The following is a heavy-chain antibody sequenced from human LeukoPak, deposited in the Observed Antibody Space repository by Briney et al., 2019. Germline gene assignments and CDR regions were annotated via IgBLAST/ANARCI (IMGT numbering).Heavy chain of an antibody. CDR2: IYYSGST. CDR1: GGSISSYY. Sequence: SETLSLTCTVSGGSISSYYWSWIRQPPGKGLEWIGYIYYSGSTNCNPSLKSRVTISVDTSKNQFSLKLSSVTAADTAVYYCARGRYGWLPFDYWGQGTLVTVSS. J-gene: IGHJ4*02. D-gene: IGHD3-16*01. CDR3: ARGRYGWLPFDY. V-gene: IGHV4-59*01.